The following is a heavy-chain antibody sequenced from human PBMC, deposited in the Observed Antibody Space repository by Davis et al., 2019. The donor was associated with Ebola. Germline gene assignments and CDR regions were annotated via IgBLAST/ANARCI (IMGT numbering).Heavy chain of an antibody. CDR1: GFTFNTFD. CDR3: ARDSDDYCFDY. V-gene: IGHV3-30*02. J-gene: IGHJ4*02. Sequence: GGSLRLSCAASGFTFNTFDIHWVPQVPGRGLEWVAFVRSHGSDDHYADSVKGRFTISRDNSKTTLYLQMNSLRPEDTAVYYCARDSDDYCFDYWGQGTLVTVSS. D-gene: IGHD2-21*02. CDR2: VRSHGSDD.